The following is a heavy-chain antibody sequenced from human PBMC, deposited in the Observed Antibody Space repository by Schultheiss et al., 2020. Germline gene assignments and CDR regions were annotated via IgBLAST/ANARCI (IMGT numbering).Heavy chain of an antibody. D-gene: IGHD3-3*01. CDR1: GGSISSGGYY. CDR2: IYYSGST. J-gene: IGHJ4*02. Sequence: SETLSLTCTVSGGSISSGGYYWSWIRQHPGKGLEWIGYIYYSGSTNYNPSLKSRVTISVDTSKNQFSLKLSSVTAADTAVYYCARAGPGGRFLGYWGQGTLVTVSS. V-gene: IGHV4-61*08. CDR3: ARAGPGGRFLGY.